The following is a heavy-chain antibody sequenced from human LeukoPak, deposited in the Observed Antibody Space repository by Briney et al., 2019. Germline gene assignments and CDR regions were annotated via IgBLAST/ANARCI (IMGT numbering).Heavy chain of an antibody. CDR2: IHHSGST. CDR3: ARGQGVNWFDP. Sequence: SETLSLTCSVSGNSITSGNYYWGWIRQPPGKGLEWIGYIHHSGSTYFNPSLKSPFSTSADTSKNQFSLKLRSVTAADTAVYYCARGQGVNWFDPWGQGTLVTVSS. CDR1: GNSITSGNYY. J-gene: IGHJ5*02. V-gene: IGHV4-30-4*01. D-gene: IGHD3-16*01.